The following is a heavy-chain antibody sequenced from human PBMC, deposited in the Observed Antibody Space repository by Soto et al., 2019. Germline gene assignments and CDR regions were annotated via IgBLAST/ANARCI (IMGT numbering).Heavy chain of an antibody. CDR2: IYWNDNK. D-gene: IGHD3-10*01. Sequence: QITLKESGPTVVKPTQTLTLTCTFSGFSFITTGVGVGWIRQPPGKALEWLALIYWNDNKRYSPSLRGRLTITKDTSKNQVVLTMTNMDPVDTATYYCVSGSYPNWFDPWGQGILVTVSS. J-gene: IGHJ5*02. CDR3: VSGSYPNWFDP. CDR1: GFSFITTGVG. V-gene: IGHV2-5*01.